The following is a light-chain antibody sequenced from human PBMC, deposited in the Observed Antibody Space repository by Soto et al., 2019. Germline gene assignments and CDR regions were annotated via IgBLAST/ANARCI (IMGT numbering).Light chain of an antibody. CDR2: EVI. Sequence: QSALTQPASVSGSPGQSITISCTGTSSDVGGYDAVSWYQQYPGKVPKLMIFEVINRPSGVSHRFSGSKSGNTASLTISGLQAEDEADYYCCSYTSSNIYVFGTGTKVTVL. J-gene: IGLJ1*01. CDR3: CSYTSSNIYV. CDR1: SSDVGGYDA. V-gene: IGLV2-14*01.